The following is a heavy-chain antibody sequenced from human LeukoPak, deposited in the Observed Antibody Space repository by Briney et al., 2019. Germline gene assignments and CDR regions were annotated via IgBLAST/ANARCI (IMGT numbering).Heavy chain of an antibody. Sequence: PSETLSLTCTVSGGSISSYYWSWIRQPAGKGLEWIGRIYTTGSTNYNPSLKSRVTMSVDTSKNQFSLKLSSVTAADTAVYYCARVDMRAGYSSLYFDYWGQGTLVTVPS. D-gene: IGHD6-13*01. CDR2: IYTTGST. CDR1: GGSISSYY. J-gene: IGHJ4*02. CDR3: ARVDMRAGYSSLYFDY. V-gene: IGHV4-4*07.